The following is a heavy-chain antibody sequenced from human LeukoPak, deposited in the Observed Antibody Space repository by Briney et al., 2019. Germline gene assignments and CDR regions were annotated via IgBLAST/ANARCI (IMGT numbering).Heavy chain of an antibody. J-gene: IGHJ6*04. CDR2: ISSSSSTI. CDR3: AELGITMIGGV. D-gene: IGHD3-10*02. V-gene: IGHV3-48*04. Sequence: QAGGSLRLSCAASGFTFSSYSMLWVRQAPGKGLEWVSYISSSSSTIYYADSVKGRFTISRDNAKNSLYLQMNSLRAEDTAVYYCAELGITMIGGVWGKGTTDTISS. CDR1: GFTFSSYS.